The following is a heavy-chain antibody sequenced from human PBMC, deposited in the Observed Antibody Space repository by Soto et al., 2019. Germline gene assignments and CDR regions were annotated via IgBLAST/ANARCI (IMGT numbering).Heavy chain of an antibody. Sequence: HPGGSLRLSCAASGFTFSSYAMSWVRQAPGKGLEWVSAISGSGGSTYYADSVKGRFTISRDNSKNTLYLQMNSLRAEDTAVYYCAKDVLLPSYYYMXVWGKGTTVTVSS. V-gene: IGHV3-23*01. CDR2: ISGSGGST. D-gene: IGHD2-15*01. J-gene: IGHJ6*03. CDR1: GFTFSSYA. CDR3: AKDVLLPSYYYMXV.